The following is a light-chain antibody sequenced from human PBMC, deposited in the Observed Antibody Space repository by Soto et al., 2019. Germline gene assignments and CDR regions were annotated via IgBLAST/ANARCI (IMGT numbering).Light chain of an antibody. CDR3: QQYDNYLP. J-gene: IGKJ1*01. CDR1: QSVRTG. Sequence: QLTQSPSTLSASVGDRVTITFRASQSVRTGLAWFQPKPGKEPKLLIYKATTLESGVPSRLSASRSGTEFTLTISSLQPDDFATYYCQQYDNYLPFGRGTKVDI. V-gene: IGKV1-5*03. CDR2: KAT.